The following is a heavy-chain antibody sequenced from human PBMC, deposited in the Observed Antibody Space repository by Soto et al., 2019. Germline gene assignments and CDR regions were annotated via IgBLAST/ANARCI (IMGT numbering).Heavy chain of an antibody. D-gene: IGHD3-22*01. CDR3: AREAIIVIAAPEYYFDY. V-gene: IGHV3-66*01. CDR1: GFDVRTTA. Sequence: EVQLVESGGALVRGGGSLRLSCAASGFDVRTTAMSWVGKAPGKGLEWVSVIYSGGYTNYADSVKGRFIVSRDSPKNTLYLQMDSLRAEDTAVYYCAREAIIVIAAPEYYFDYWGQGTLVTVSS. J-gene: IGHJ4*02. CDR2: IYSGGYT.